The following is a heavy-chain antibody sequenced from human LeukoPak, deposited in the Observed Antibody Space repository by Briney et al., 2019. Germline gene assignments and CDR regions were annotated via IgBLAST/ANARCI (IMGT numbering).Heavy chain of an antibody. V-gene: IGHV1-69*01. CDR1: GGTFSSYA. CDR2: IIPMLGTA. D-gene: IGHD2-2*01. Sequence: SVKVSCKASGGTFSSYAISWVRQAPGQGLEWMGGIIPMLGTANYAQKFQGRVTITADESTSTAYMELSSLRSEDTAVYYCASSTTPPDIVVVPAAMAEYFQHWGQGTLVTVSS. J-gene: IGHJ1*01. CDR3: ASSTTPPDIVVVPAAMAEYFQH.